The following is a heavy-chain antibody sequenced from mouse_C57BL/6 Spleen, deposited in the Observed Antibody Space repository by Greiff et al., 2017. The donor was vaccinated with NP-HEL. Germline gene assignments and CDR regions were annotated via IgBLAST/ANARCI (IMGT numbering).Heavy chain of an antibody. D-gene: IGHD1-1*01. CDR1: GYTFTSYW. Sequence: VQLQQPGAELVKPGASVKLSCKASGYTFTSYWMQWVKQRPGQGLEWIGEIDPSDSYTNYNQKFKGKATLTVDTSSSTAYMQLSSLTSEDSAVYYCARSYYYGSSYNYFDYWGQGTTLTVSS. V-gene: IGHV1-50*01. J-gene: IGHJ2*01. CDR2: IDPSDSYT. CDR3: ARSYYYGSSYNYFDY.